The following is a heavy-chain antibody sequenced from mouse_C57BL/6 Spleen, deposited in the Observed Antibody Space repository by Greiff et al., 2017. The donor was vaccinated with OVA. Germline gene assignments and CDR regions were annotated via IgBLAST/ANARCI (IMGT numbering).Heavy chain of an antibody. V-gene: IGHV14-4*01. J-gene: IGHJ3*01. Sequence: VQLQQPGAELVRPGASVKLSCTASGFNIKDDYMHWVKQRPEQGLEWIGWIDPENGDTEYASKFQGKATITADTSSNTAYLQLSSLTSEGTAVYYCTTPYDSNHRFAYWGQGTLVTVSA. CDR2: IDPENGDT. CDR1: GFNIKDDY. CDR3: TTPYDSNHRFAY. D-gene: IGHD2-5*01.